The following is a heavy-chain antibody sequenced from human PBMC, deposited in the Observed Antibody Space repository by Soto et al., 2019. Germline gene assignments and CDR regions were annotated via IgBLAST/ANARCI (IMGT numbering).Heavy chain of an antibody. CDR3: ARDLYGSTSTPGYYYGMDV. Sequence: QVQLVESGGGVVQPGESLRLSCAASGFIFNYYAIHWVRQAPGKGLEWVAVISYDGNDKYYADSLKGRFTISRDNSKNTLYLQMNSLTSEDTSVYHCARDLYGSTSTPGYYYGMDVWGQGTTVIVSS. V-gene: IGHV3-30-3*01. J-gene: IGHJ6*02. CDR1: GFIFNYYA. D-gene: IGHD3-10*01. CDR2: ISYDGNDK.